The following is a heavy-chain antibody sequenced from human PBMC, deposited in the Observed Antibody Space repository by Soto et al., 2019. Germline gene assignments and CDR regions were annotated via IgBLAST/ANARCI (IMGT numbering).Heavy chain of an antibody. D-gene: IGHD2-21*02. CDR1: GGSFSSGSYY. CDR3: ARECGGDCYNYYVLDV. Sequence: QVQLQASGPGLVKPSQTLSLTCTVSGGSFSSGSYYWSWIRQHPGKGLEYIGHIYYSERTYYNPSLKGRLSISLDTSKNQVSLKLSSVTAADTAVYYCARECGGDCYNYYVLDVWGQGTTVTVSS. V-gene: IGHV4-31*03. J-gene: IGHJ6*02. CDR2: IYYSERT.